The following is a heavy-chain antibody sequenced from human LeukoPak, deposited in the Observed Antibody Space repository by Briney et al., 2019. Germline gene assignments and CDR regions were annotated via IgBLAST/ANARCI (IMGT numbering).Heavy chain of an antibody. V-gene: IGHV4-61*01. CDR3: ARNWQDYAFDI. CDR1: GGSVSSGSYY. CDR2: IDYSGST. J-gene: IGHJ3*02. D-gene: IGHD1-1*01. Sequence: PSETLSLTCTVSGGSVSSGSYYWSWIRQPPGKGLEWIGYIDYSGSTIYNPSLKSRVTISVDTSKNQFSLKVSFVTAADTAVYYCARNWQDYAFDIWGQGTMVTVSS.